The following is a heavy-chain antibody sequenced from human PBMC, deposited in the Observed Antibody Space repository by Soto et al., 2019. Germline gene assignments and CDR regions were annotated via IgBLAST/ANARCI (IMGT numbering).Heavy chain of an antibody. Sequence: PSETLSLTCAVGDGSISSGGYSWSWIRQPPGKGLEWIGYIYHSGSTYYNPSLKSRVTISVDRSKNQFSLKLSSVTAADTAVYYCARTTSTDTYWFDPWGQGTLVTVSS. D-gene: IGHD1-26*01. V-gene: IGHV4-30-2*01. CDR1: DGSISSGGYS. CDR3: ARTTSTDTYWFDP. CDR2: IYHSGST. J-gene: IGHJ5*02.